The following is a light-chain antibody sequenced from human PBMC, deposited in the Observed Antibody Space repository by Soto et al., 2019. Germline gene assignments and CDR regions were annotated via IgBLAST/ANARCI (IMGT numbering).Light chain of an antibody. CDR3: QQYNSYSAPPCT. J-gene: IGKJ2*02. Sequence: DIQMTQSPSTLSASVGDRVTITCRASQSISSWLAWYQQKPGKAPKLLIYDASSLESGVPSRFSGSGSGTEFTLTISSLQPDDFATYYCQQYNSYSAPPCTFGQGTKLEIK. CDR2: DAS. CDR1: QSISSW. V-gene: IGKV1-5*01.